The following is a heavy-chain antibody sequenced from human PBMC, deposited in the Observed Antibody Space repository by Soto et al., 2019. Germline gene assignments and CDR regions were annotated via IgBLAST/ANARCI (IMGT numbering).Heavy chain of an antibody. J-gene: IGHJ4*02. V-gene: IGHV3-11*05. D-gene: IGHD3-22*01. Sequence: GGSLRLSCAASGFTVSSNYMSWIRQAPGKGLEWVSYISSSSSYTNYADSVKGRFTISRDNAKNSLYLQMNSLRAEDTAVYYCARVYYYDSSGSWAPDYWGQGTLVTVSS. CDR2: ISSSSSYT. CDR3: ARVYYYDSSGSWAPDY. CDR1: GFTVSSNY.